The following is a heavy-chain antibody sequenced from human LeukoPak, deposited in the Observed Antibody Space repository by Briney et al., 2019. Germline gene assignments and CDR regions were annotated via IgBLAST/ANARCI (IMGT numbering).Heavy chain of an antibody. CDR1: GGSFNSGNKY. J-gene: IGHJ4*02. D-gene: IGHD2-15*01. Sequence: SETLSLTCTVSGGSFNSGNKYWSWIRQPPGTGLEWIGHISYSGNTNYNPSLKSRVTISVVTSKNQISLKLSSVTAADTAVYHCARVVGGYCSGGSCYLLDYWGQGTLVTVSS. CDR3: ARVVGGYCSGGSCYLLDY. CDR2: ISYSGNT. V-gene: IGHV4-61*01.